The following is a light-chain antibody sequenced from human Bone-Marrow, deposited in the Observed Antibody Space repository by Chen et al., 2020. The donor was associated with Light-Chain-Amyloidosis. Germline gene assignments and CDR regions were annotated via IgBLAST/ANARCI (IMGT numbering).Light chain of an antibody. CDR1: NIGSTS. V-gene: IGLV3-21*02. J-gene: IGLJ3*02. CDR2: DDS. CDR3: QVWDRSSDRPV. Sequence: SYVLTQPSSVSVAPGQTATHACGGNNIGSTSVHWYQQTPGQAPLLVVYDDSDRPSGIPERWSGSNSGNTATLTISRVEAGDEADYYCQVWDRSSDRPVFGGGTKLTVL.